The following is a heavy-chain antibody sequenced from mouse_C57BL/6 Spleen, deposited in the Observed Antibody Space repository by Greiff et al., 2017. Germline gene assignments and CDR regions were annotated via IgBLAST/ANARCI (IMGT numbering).Heavy chain of an antibody. V-gene: IGHV1-64*01. CDR1: GYTFTSYW. J-gene: IGHJ2*01. Sequence: QVQLQQPGAELVKPGASVKLSCKASGYTFTSYWMHWVKQRPGQGLEWIGMIHPNSGSTNYNEKFKSKATLTVDKSSSTAYMQLSSLTSEASAVYYCARSGTMVTTMRYYFDYWGQGTTLTVSS. CDR3: ARSGTMVTTMRYYFDY. CDR2: IHPNSGST. D-gene: IGHD2-1*01.